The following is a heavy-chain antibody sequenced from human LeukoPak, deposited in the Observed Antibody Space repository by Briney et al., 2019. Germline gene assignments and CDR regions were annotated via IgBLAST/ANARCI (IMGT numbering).Heavy chain of an antibody. J-gene: IGHJ4*02. Sequence: PGGSLRLSCAASGFTFSTYSMNGVRQAPAQGMEWVSYISSSSSYRYYADSAKRRFTIARDNAKNSLYLQMNSLRAEDLAVYYCARDGRGAVAGFDYWGQGTLVTVSS. CDR3: ARDGRGAVAGFDY. CDR1: GFTFSTYS. V-gene: IGHV3-21*01. CDR2: ISSSSSYR. D-gene: IGHD6-19*01.